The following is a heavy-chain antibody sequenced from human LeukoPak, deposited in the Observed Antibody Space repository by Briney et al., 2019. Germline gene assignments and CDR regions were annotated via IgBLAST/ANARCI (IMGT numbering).Heavy chain of an antibody. V-gene: IGHV3-48*03. CDR3: ARGERYFDWPKDYYFDY. CDR1: GFTFSSYE. Sequence: QPGGSLRLSCAASGFTFSSYEMNWVRQAPGKGLEWVSYISSSGSSIYYADSVKGRFTISRDNAKNSLYLQMNSLRAEDTAVYYCARGERYFDWPKDYYFDYWGQGTLVTVSS. D-gene: IGHD3-9*01. CDR2: ISSSGSSI. J-gene: IGHJ4*02.